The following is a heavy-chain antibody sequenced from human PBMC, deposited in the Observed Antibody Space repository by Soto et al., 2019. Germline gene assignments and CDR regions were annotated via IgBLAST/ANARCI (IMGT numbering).Heavy chain of an antibody. D-gene: IGHD4-17*01. J-gene: IGHJ4*02. V-gene: IGHV2-5*02. CDR3: ALFTVTTYYFDY. CDR1: GFSLSTSGVG. CDR2: IYWDDDK. Sequence: SGPTLVKPTQTLTLTCTFSGFSLSTSGVGVGWIRQPPGKALEWLALIYWDDDKRYSPSLKSRLTITKDTSKNQVVLTMTNMDPVDTATYYCALFTVTTYYFDYWGQGTLVTVSS.